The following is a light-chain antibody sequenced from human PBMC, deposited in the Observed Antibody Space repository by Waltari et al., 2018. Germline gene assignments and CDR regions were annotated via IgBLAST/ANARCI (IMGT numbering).Light chain of an antibody. Sequence: QSALPQPASVSGSPGQSVSISCTGTSNDVGGYGVVSWYQQFPGQAPKLMIYEVSYRPSGVSSRFSGSKSGNTASLTISGLQAEDEAVYYCSSHTSTVPHVFGTGTKVTVV. CDR3: SSHTSTVPHV. V-gene: IGLV2-14*01. J-gene: IGLJ1*01. CDR1: SNDVGGYGV. CDR2: EVS.